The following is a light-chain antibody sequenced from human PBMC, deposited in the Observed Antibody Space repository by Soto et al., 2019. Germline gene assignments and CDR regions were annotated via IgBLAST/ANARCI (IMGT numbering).Light chain of an antibody. V-gene: IGKV1-5*01. CDR1: QSISRW. Sequence: MTQSRSTRSASVGDRSTIRSRASQSISRWLAWYQQKPGRAPKLLIYDVSSLKSGVPSRFSGSGSGTEFTLTISSLQPDDFATYYCQQYNSYFTFGQGTRLAI. CDR2: DVS. CDR3: QQYNSYFT. J-gene: IGKJ5*01.